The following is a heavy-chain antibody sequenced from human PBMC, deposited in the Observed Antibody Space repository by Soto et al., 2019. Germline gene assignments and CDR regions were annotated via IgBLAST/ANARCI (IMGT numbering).Heavy chain of an antibody. V-gene: IGHV1-18*01. J-gene: IGHJ6*02. CDR1: GYTFTSYG. CDR3: ARDLGPLGIQLGLYYYYYGMDV. Sequence: GASVKVSCKATGYTFTSYGISWVRQAPGQGLEWMGWISAYNGNTNYAQKHQGRVTMTTDTSTSTAYMELRSLRSDDTAVHYCARDLGPLGIQLGLYYYYYGMDVCGQATAVTVFS. D-gene: IGHD5-18*01. CDR2: ISAYNGNT.